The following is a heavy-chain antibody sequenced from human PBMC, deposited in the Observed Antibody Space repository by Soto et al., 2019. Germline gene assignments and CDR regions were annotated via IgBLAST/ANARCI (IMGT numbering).Heavy chain of an antibody. J-gene: IGHJ6*03. D-gene: IGHD4-17*01. V-gene: IGHV4-34*01. CDR1: GGSFSGYY. Sequence: SETLSLTCAVYGGSFSGYYWSWIRQPPGKGLEWVGEINHSGSTNFNPSLKSRVTISADTSKNQFSLKLSSVTAADTAVYYCGVYGDYAYMDVWGKGTTVTVSS. CDR3: GVYGDYAYMDV. CDR2: INHSGST.